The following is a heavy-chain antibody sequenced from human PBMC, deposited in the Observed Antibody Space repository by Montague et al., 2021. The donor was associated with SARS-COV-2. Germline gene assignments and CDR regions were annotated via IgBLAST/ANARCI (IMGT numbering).Heavy chain of an antibody. V-gene: IGHV4-39*01. CDR2: IFYSGTT. CDR3: ARHVTFGGVVVALDY. CDR1: GASISSSENS. Sequence: SETLSLTCTVSGASISSSENSWGWIRQSPGKGLEWFGSIFYSGTTYFNPSLRSRITISVDTSKNQFSLKLTSVTAADTAVYYCARHVTFGGVVVALDYWGQGTPVTVSS. D-gene: IGHD3-16*02. J-gene: IGHJ4*03.